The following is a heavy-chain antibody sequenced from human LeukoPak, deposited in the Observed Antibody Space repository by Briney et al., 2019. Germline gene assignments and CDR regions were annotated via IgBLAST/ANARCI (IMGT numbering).Heavy chain of an antibody. Sequence: GGSLRLSCAASGFTFSSYAMHWVRQAPGKGLEWVAVISYDGSNKYYADSVKGRFTISRDNSKNTLYLQMNSLRAEDTAVYYCARAYKWLVPSGGGQGTLVTVSS. CDR1: GFTFSSYA. CDR3: ARAYKWLVPSG. J-gene: IGHJ4*02. CDR2: ISYDGSNK. V-gene: IGHV3-30-3*01. D-gene: IGHD6-19*01.